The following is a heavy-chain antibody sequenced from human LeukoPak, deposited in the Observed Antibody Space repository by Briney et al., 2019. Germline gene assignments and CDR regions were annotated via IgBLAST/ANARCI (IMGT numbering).Heavy chain of an antibody. CDR3: AADPDTTMAFDC. J-gene: IGHJ4*02. D-gene: IGHD5-18*01. CDR1: GFTFTSSS. CDR2: IVGDSTDT. V-gene: IGHV1-58*02. Sequence: SVKVSCTASGFTFTSSSIQWIRQARGQRLEWIGWIVGDSTDTYYAQRFQERVTIARDMSTSTAYLELSSLRSEDTAVYYCAADPDTTMAFDCWGQGTLVTVSS.